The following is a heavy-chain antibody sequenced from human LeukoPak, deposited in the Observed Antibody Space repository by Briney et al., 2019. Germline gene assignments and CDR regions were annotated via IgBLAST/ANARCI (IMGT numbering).Heavy chain of an antibody. J-gene: IGHJ4*02. CDR2: ISWNSGSI. V-gene: IGHV3-9*01. CDR3: AKDSAGTNFDY. CDR1: GFPFSIYS. D-gene: IGHD2-15*01. Sequence: GGSLRLSCAASGFPFSIYSMNWVRQAPGKGLEWVSGISWNSGSIGYADSVKGRFTISRDNAKNSLYLQMNSLRAEDTALYYCAKDSAGTNFDYWGQGTLVTVSS.